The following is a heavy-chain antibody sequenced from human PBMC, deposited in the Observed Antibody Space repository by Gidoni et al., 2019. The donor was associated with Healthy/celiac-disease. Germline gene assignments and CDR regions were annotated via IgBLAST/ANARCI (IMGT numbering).Heavy chain of an antibody. J-gene: IGHJ4*02. V-gene: IGHV5-51*01. CDR2: IYPGDSDT. CDR3: ARRVYSSSWSPIGDYFDY. D-gene: IGHD6-13*01. CDR1: GYSFTSYW. Sequence: EVQLVQSGAEVKKPGESLTISCKGSGYSFTSYWIGWVRQMPGKGLEWMGIIYPGDSDTRYSPSFQGQVTISADKSISTAYLQWSSLKASDTAMYYCARRVYSSSWSPIGDYFDYWGQGTLVTVSS.